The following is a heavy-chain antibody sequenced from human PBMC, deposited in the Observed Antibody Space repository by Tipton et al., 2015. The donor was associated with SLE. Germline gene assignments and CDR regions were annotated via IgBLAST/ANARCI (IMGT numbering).Heavy chain of an antibody. D-gene: IGHD5-24*01. V-gene: IGHV3-74*01. Sequence: SLRLSCAASGFRFNTYTMNWVRQAPGKGLMWVSRISSDGTTTDYADFAKGRFTISRDNAKNTLYLQINSLRAEDTAVYYCARPRTEMTTSGPDDAYDIWGQGKMVTVSS. CDR1: GFRFNTYT. CDR2: ISSDGTTT. CDR3: ARPRTEMTTSGPDDAYDI. J-gene: IGHJ3*02.